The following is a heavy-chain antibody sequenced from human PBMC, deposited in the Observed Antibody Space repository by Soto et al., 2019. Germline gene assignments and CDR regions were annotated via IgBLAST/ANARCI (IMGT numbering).Heavy chain of an antibody. J-gene: IGHJ5*02. V-gene: IGHV1-69*13. D-gene: IGHD6-13*01. Sequence: GASVKVSCKASGGTFSSYAISWVRQAPGQGLEWMGGIIPIFGTANYAQKFQGRVTITADESTSTAYMELSSLRSEDTAVYYCARAHPLGAQLVTWFDPGGQGTLVTVSS. CDR2: IIPIFGTA. CDR1: GGTFSSYA. CDR3: ARAHPLGAQLVTWFDP.